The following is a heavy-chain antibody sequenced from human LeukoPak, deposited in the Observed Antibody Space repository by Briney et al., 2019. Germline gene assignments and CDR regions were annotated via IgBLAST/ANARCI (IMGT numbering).Heavy chain of an antibody. D-gene: IGHD3-10*01. J-gene: IGHJ4*02. CDR2: IWYDGSNK. CDR1: GFTFSSYG. Sequence: GRSLRLSCAASGFTFSSYGVHWVRQAPGKGLEWVAVIWYDGSNKYYADSVKGRFTISRDNSKNTLYLQMNSLRAEDTAVYYCAREWFGELTIDYWGQGTLVTVSS. V-gene: IGHV3-33*01. CDR3: AREWFGELTIDY.